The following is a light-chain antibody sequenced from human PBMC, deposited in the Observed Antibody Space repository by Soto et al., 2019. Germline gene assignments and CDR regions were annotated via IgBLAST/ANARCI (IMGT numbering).Light chain of an antibody. Sequence: EIVWAQSPGTLSLSPGERATLSCRASQSISSNYLAWYQQKPGQSPRLLFYGASFRATGLPDRFSGSGSGTDFTLTISRLEPEDFAVYYCQQYGSSPLTFGGGTKVEIK. CDR2: GAS. CDR3: QQYGSSPLT. J-gene: IGKJ4*01. CDR1: QSISSNY. V-gene: IGKV3-20*01.